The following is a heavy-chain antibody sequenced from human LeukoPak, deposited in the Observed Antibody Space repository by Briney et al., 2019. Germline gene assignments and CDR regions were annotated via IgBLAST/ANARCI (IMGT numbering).Heavy chain of an antibody. D-gene: IGHD2-15*01. V-gene: IGHV4-31*03. CDR2: IYYSGST. Sequence: SETLSLTCTVSGGSISSGGYYWSWIRQHPGKGLEWIGYIYYSGSTYYNPSLKSRVTISVDTSKNQFSLKLSSVTAADTAVYYCARDSGFYCSGGSCYGMDVWGQGTTVTVS. CDR1: GGSISSGGYY. J-gene: IGHJ6*02. CDR3: ARDSGFYCSGGSCYGMDV.